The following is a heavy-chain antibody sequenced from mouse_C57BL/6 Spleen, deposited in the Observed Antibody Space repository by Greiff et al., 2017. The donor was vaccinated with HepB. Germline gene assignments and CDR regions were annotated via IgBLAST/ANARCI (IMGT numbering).Heavy chain of an antibody. Sequence: EVQLVESGGDLVKPGGSLKLSCAASGFTFSSYGMSWVRQTPDKRLEWVATISSGGSYTYYPDSVKGRFTISRDNAKNTLYLQMSSLKSEDTAMYYCARQEGRWYFDVWGTGTTVTVSS. CDR2: ISSGGSYT. CDR3: ARQEGRWYFDV. CDR1: GFTFSSYG. D-gene: IGHD3-3*01. V-gene: IGHV5-6*01. J-gene: IGHJ1*03.